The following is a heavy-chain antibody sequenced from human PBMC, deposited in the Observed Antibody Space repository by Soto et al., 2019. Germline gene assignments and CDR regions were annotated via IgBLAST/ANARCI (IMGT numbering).Heavy chain of an antibody. J-gene: IGHJ3*01. Sequence: QVQLQESGPGLVKPSETLSLTCSFSGDSVSSGSSYWSWIRQPPGKGLEWIGYIYYTGSTKCNPSLKRRVTMSIDTSTNQFSLRLNSVTAADTAVYYCARGRGDVYSHDAFDLWGQGTMVTVSS. V-gene: IGHV4-61*01. CDR2: IYYTGST. CDR1: GDSVSSGSSY. D-gene: IGHD3-10*01. CDR3: ARGRGDVYSHDAFDL.